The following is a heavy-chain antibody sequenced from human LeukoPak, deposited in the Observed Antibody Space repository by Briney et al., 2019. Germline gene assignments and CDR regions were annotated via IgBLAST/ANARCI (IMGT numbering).Heavy chain of an antibody. CDR2: ISGRGGST. CDR3: AKDRSRIDYYYYYMDV. Sequence: GGSLTLSCAPSGFIFRIYAMRWVRQATGKGREWVSAISGRGGSTYYADSVKGRFTIFRDNSKNTLYLQMTSLRAEDTAVYYCAKDRSRIDYYYYYMDVWGKGTTVTVSS. J-gene: IGHJ6*03. V-gene: IGHV3-23*01. D-gene: IGHD2-21*01. CDR1: GFIFRIYA.